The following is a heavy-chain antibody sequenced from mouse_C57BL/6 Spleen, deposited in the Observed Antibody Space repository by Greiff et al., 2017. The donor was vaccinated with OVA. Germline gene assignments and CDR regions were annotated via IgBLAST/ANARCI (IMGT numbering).Heavy chain of an antibody. Sequence: EVKLMESGGGLVKPGGSLKLSCAASGFTFSDYGMHWVRQAPEKGLEWVAYISSGSSTIYYADTVKGRFTISRDNAKNTLFLQMTSLRSEDTAMYYCARHGGDWGQGTTLTVSS. CDR3: ARHGGD. J-gene: IGHJ2*01. CDR2: ISSGSSTI. V-gene: IGHV5-17*01. CDR1: GFTFSDYG.